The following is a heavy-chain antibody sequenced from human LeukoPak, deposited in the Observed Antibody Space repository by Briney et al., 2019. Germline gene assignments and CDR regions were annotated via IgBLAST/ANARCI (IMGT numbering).Heavy chain of an antibody. CDR1: GFTFSSYS. Sequence: GGSLRLSCAASGFTFSSYSMSWVRQTPGKGLEWLSFVSGTTRAIYYADSVKGRFTISRDNAKNSLYLQMNSLRAEDTAVYYCARVYDSGIGFDPWGQGTLVTVSS. D-gene: IGHD3-10*01. CDR2: VSGTTRAI. V-gene: IGHV3-48*01. J-gene: IGHJ5*02. CDR3: ARVYDSGIGFDP.